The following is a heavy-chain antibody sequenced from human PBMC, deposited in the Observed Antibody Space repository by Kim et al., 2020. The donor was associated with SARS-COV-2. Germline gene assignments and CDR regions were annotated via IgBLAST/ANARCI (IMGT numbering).Heavy chain of an antibody. CDR2: ISGGGGST. CDR1: GFTFSSYA. Sequence: GGSLRLSCAASGFTFSSYAMSWVRQAPGKGLEWVSAISGGGGSTYYADSVKGRFTISRDNSKNTLYLQMNSLRAEDTDVYYCAKDDCRGGSCENDYWGQGTMVTVSS. V-gene: IGHV3-23*01. J-gene: IGHJ4*02. CDR3: AKDDCRGGSCENDY. D-gene: IGHD2-15*01.